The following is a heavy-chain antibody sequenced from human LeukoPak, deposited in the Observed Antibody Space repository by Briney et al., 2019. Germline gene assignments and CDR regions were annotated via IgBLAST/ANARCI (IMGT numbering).Heavy chain of an antibody. CDR1: GGSFSGYY. CDR2: IDYNGDT. CDR3: ARGHRGVFTDPINY. J-gene: IGHJ4*02. D-gene: IGHD5-12*01. V-gene: IGHV4-34*01. Sequence: SETLSLTCAVYGGSFSGYYWSWIRQPPGKGLEWIGSIDYNGDTYYNPSLASRVTMSEDTSKNQFSLKLNSVTAEDTAVYYCARGHRGVFTDPINYWAQGTLVTVSS.